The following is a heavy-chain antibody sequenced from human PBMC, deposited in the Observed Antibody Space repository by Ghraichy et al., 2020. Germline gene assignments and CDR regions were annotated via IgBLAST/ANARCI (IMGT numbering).Heavy chain of an antibody. V-gene: IGHV3-15*07. CDR1: GFPFNNGW. J-gene: IGHJ4*02. CDR2: IKSKTSGGTT. Sequence: GESLNISCAASGFPFNNGWMSWVRQAPGKGLEWVGHIKSKTSGGTTDYGAPVRGRFAISRDDSTNTVYLQMNSLKSEDTAVYYCVTEHGDKSFAFDYWGPGTLVTVSS. CDR3: VTEHGDKSFAFDY. D-gene: IGHD4-23*01.